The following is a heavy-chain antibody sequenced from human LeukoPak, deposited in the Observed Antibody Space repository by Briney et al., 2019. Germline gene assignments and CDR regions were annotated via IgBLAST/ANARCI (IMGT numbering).Heavy chain of an antibody. CDR3: ARDSLVTNWFDP. CDR1: GYTFTSYG. J-gene: IGHJ5*02. Sequence: ASVKVSCKASGYTFTSYGISWVRQAPGQGLEWMGWISAYNGNTKYAQKLQGRVTMTTDTSTSTAHMELRSLKSDDTAVYYCARDSLVTNWFDPWGQGTLVTVSS. V-gene: IGHV1-18*01. CDR2: ISAYNGNT.